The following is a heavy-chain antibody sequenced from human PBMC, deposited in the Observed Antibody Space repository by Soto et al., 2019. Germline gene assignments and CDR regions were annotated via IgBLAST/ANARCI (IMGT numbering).Heavy chain of an antibody. V-gene: IGHV1-2*02. CDR2: INPNTGGT. J-gene: IGHJ3*02. CDR3: ARDSYYDILTGYSRNAFDT. D-gene: IGHD3-9*01. Sequence: GASVKVSCKASGYSFTGHYIHWVRQTPGQGLEWMGWINPNTGGTNSAQNFQGRVTMSRDTSVTTAYMDLSRLTSDDTAVYYCARDSYYDILTGYSRNAFDTWGQGTMVTVSS. CDR1: GYSFTGHY.